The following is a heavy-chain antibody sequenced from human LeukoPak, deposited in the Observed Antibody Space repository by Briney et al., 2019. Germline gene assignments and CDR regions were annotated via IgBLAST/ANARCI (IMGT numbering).Heavy chain of an antibody. CDR2: IWSDGTNK. Sequence: GGSLRLSCAASGFTFGNYGMHWVRQAPGKGLEWVAVIWSDGTNKYYADSVKGRFTISRDNSQNTLYLQMNSLRAEDTAVYYCARGTTIFAVVSYPDYWGQGTLVTVSS. CDR3: ARGTTIFAVVSYPDY. V-gene: IGHV3-33*01. CDR1: GFTFGNYG. J-gene: IGHJ4*02. D-gene: IGHD3-3*01.